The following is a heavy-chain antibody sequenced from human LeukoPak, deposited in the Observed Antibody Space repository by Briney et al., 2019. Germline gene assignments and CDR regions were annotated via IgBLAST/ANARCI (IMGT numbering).Heavy chain of an antibody. CDR3: ARGTDYYYGMDV. V-gene: IGHV1-69*13. CDR1: GGTFSSYA. D-gene: IGHD1-14*01. CDR2: IIPIFGTA. Sequence: GASVKVSCTASGGTFSSYAISWVRQAPGQGLEWMGGIIPIFGTANYAQKFRGRVTITADESTSTAYMELSSLRSEDTAVYYCARGTDYYYGMDVWGQGTTVTVSS. J-gene: IGHJ6*02.